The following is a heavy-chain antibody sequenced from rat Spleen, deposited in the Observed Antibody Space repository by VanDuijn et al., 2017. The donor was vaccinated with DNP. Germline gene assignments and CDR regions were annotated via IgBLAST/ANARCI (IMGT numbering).Heavy chain of an antibody. CDR1: GFSLTSYG. CDR2: ISNSGIT. D-gene: IGHD1-11*01. Sequence: QVQMKETGPGLVQTTQTLSVTCTVSGFSLTSYGVHWVRQAPGKGLEWIAAISNSGITYYNSALKSRLSISRDTSKSQVFLKMNSLQTEDTAMYFCARWEGINAYWGQGTLVTVSS. J-gene: IGHJ3*01. CDR3: ARWEGINAY. V-gene: IGHV2S8*01.